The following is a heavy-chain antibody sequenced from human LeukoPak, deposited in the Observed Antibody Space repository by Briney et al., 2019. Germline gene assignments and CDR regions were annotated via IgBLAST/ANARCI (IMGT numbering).Heavy chain of an antibody. D-gene: IGHD2-15*01. Sequence: TSVKVSCKASGYTFTSYGISWVRQAPGQGREWMGWISAYNGNTNYAQKLQGRVTMTTDTSTSTAYMELRSLRSDDTAVYYCARDLRVYCSGGSCYRIGGYYFDYWGQGTLVTVSS. CDR2: ISAYNGNT. CDR1: GYTFTSYG. CDR3: ARDLRVYCSGGSCYRIGGYYFDY. J-gene: IGHJ4*02. V-gene: IGHV1-18*01.